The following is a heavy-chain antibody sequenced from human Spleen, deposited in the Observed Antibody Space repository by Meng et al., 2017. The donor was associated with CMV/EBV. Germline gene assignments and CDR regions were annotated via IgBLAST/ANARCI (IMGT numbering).Heavy chain of an antibody. V-gene: IGHV3-74*03. CDR2: IDTDGTVT. CDR3: VRDLVGNRDS. D-gene: IGHD1-14*01. Sequence: EVQLVWSGGGLVRPGGSLRLSCADSGFTFSYYWMHWVRQAPGEGPVWVSRIDTDGTVTSYAESVRGRFTISRDNSKNTLYLQMNDLRAGDSGVYYCVRDLVGNRDSWGHGTLVTVSS. J-gene: IGHJ5*01. CDR1: GFTFSYYW.